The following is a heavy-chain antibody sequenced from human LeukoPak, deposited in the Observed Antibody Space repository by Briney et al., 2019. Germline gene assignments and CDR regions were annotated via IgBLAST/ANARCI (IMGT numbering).Heavy chain of an antibody. CDR3: ARDPYSGGYGDDYYYYMDV. V-gene: IGHV3-11*06. Sequence: GGSLRLSCAASGFTFSDYNMRWIRQAPGKGLEWVSSITSTSSYMYYADSVKGRFTISRDNAQNSLYLHMSSLRAEDTAVYYCARDPYSGGYGDDYYYYMDVWGKGTTVTISS. D-gene: IGHD1-26*01. J-gene: IGHJ6*03. CDR2: ITSTSSYM. CDR1: GFTFSDYN.